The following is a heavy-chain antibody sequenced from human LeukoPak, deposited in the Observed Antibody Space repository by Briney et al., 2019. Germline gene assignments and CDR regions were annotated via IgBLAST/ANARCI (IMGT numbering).Heavy chain of an antibody. D-gene: IGHD2-2*02. J-gene: IGHJ3*02. CDR1: GFTFSSYS. CDR3: ARDLVPAAIGGAFDI. CDR2: ISSSSSYI. V-gene: IGHV3-21*01. Sequence: GGSLRLSCAASGFTFSSYSMNWVRQAPGKGLEWVSSISSSSSYIYYADSVKGRFTISRDNAKNSLYLQMNSPRAEDTAVYYCARDLVPAAIGGAFDIWGQGTMVTVSS.